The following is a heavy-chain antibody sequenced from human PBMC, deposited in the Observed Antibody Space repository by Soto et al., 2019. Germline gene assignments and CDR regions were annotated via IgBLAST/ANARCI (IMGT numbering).Heavy chain of an antibody. D-gene: IGHD6-13*01. CDR2: IYYRGST. Sequence: QLQLQESGPGLVKPSETLSLTCTVYGGSISSSSYYWGWIRQPPGKGLEWIGNIYYRGSTQYNPSLKSRLTISVDTSKNQFSLFRSSVTAADTAVYYCAKRGSSWYLDYWGQGTLVTVSS. J-gene: IGHJ4*02. CDR1: GGSISSSSYY. V-gene: IGHV4-39*01. CDR3: AKRGSSWYLDY.